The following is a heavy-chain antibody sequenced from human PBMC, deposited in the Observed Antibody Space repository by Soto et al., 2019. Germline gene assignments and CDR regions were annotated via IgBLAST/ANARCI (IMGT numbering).Heavy chain of an antibody. CDR3: AKVSSPFMLELDFMRY. Sequence: QVQLVESGGGVVQPGRSLRLSCAASGFTFSSYGMHWVRQAPGKGLEWVAVISYDGSNKYYADSVKGRFTISRDNSKNTLYLQLNSLRAEDTAVYYCAKVSSPFMLELDFMRYWGQGTLVTVSS. D-gene: IGHD1-7*01. CDR2: ISYDGSNK. CDR1: GFTFSSYG. J-gene: IGHJ4*02. V-gene: IGHV3-30*18.